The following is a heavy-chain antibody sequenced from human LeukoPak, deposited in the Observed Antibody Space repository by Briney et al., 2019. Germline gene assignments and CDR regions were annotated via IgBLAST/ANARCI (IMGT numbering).Heavy chain of an antibody. Sequence: SETLSLTCTVSGGSISSSSYYWGWIRQPPGKGLEWIRSIYYSGSTYYNPSLKSRVTISVDTSKNQFSLKLSSVTAADTAVYYCARGAESITIFGVAYYYYYYMDVWGKGTTVTVSS. V-gene: IGHV4-39*07. CDR3: ARGAESITIFGVAYYYYYYMDV. D-gene: IGHD3-3*01. CDR1: GGSISSSSYY. CDR2: IYYSGST. J-gene: IGHJ6*03.